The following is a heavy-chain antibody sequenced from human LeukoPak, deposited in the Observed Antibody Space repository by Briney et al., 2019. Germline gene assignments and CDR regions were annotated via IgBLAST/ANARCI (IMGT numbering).Heavy chain of an antibody. D-gene: IGHD3-22*01. CDR3: ASAHDSSGYYSNVNRVEY. Sequence: SVKVSCKASGGTFSSYAISWVRQAPGQGLEWMGRIIPIFGIANYAQKFQGRVTITADKSTSTAYMELSSLRSEDTAVYYCASAHDSSGYYSNVNRVEYWGQGTLVTVSS. CDR1: GGTFSSYA. V-gene: IGHV1-69*04. J-gene: IGHJ4*02. CDR2: IIPIFGIA.